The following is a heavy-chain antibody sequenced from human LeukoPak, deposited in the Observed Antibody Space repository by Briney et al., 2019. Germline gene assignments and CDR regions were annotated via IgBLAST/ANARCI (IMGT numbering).Heavy chain of an antibody. CDR1: GGSISSGGYS. Sequence: SQTLSLTCASSGGSISSGGYSWSWIRQPPGKGLGWIGYIYHSGSTYYNPSLKSRVTISVDRSKNQFSLKLSSVTAADTAVYYCARDGTESSFWGQGTLVTVSS. CDR3: ARDGTESSF. V-gene: IGHV4-30-2*01. D-gene: IGHD6-6*01. J-gene: IGHJ4*02. CDR2: IYHSGST.